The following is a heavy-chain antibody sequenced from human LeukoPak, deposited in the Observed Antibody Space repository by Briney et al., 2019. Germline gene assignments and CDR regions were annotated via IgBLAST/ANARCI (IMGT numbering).Heavy chain of an antibody. Sequence: ASVKVSCKASGYTFTSYAMHWVRQAPGQRLEWMGWINAGNGNTKYSQKFQGRVTITRDTSASTAYMELSSLRSEDTAVYYCARDSGYSRSSGPTFDYWGQGTLVTVSS. CDR2: INAGNGNT. CDR1: GYTFTSYA. CDR3: ARDSGYSRSSGPTFDY. J-gene: IGHJ4*02. V-gene: IGHV1-3*01. D-gene: IGHD3-22*01.